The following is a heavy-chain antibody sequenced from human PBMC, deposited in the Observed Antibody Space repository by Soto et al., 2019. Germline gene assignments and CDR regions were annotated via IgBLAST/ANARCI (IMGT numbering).Heavy chain of an antibody. CDR1: GGSISSGGYY. CDR3: ARDHYGSSGWFDP. V-gene: IGHV4-31*02. Sequence: SETLSLTCTVSGGSISSGGYYWSWIRQHPGRGLEWIGYIYYSGSTYYNPSLKSRVTISVDTSKNQFSLKLSSVTAADTAVYYCARDHYGSSGWFDPWGQGTLVTVSS. D-gene: IGHD6-13*01. CDR2: IYYSGST. J-gene: IGHJ5*02.